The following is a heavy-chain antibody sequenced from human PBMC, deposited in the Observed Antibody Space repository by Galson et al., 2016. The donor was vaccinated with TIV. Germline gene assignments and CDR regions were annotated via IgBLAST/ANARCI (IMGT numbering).Heavy chain of an antibody. CDR1: GYTFSAHW. D-gene: IGHD3-16*01. CDR3: AKGKEYYEF. Sequence: QSGAEVKKPGESLIISCKASGYTFSAHWFGWVRQMPGKGPEWIGIMNPGDSETRYSPSFEGQVTISADNSISTAYLQWHSLKASDTAVYYCAKGKEYYEFWGQGTLVTVSS. V-gene: IGHV5-51*03. J-gene: IGHJ4*02. CDR2: MNPGDSET.